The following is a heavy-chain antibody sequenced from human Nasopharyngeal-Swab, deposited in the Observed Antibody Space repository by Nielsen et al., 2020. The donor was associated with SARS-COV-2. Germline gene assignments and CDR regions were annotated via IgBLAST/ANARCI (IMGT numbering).Heavy chain of an antibody. CDR2: ISSSSSYI. D-gene: IGHD3-10*01. CDR3: ARDLPGGPTFDY. CDR1: GFTFSSYS. Sequence: GGSLRLSCAASGFTFSSYSMNWVRLAPGKGLEWVSSISSSSSYIYYADSVKGRFTISRDNAKNSLYLQMNSLRAEDTAVYYCARDLPGGPTFDYWGQGTLVTVSS. V-gene: IGHV3-21*01. J-gene: IGHJ4*02.